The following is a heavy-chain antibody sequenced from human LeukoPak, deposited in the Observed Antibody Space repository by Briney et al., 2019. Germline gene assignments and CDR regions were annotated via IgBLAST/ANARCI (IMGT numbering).Heavy chain of an antibody. J-gene: IGHJ4*02. D-gene: IGHD1-26*01. CDR1: GGSISSSTYY. CDR3: ARELHNGSYYFDY. Sequence: SETLSLTCTVSGGSISSSTYYWGWIRQPPGKGLEWIGSLYHSGSTYYNPSLKSRVTTSVDTSKNRFSLKLTSVTAADTAVYYCARELHNGSYYFDYWDQGTLVTVSS. CDR2: LYHSGST. V-gene: IGHV4-39*07.